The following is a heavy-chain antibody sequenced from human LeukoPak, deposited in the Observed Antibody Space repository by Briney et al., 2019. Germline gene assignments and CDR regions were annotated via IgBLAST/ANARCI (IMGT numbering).Heavy chain of an antibody. CDR2: INQYGTET. Sequence: GGSLRLSCAASGFTFSSYWMTWVRRAPGKGLEWVANINQYGTETYYVDSVKGRFTISRDNAKNSLYLQMNSLKTEDTAVYYCTRRSSAAGRQYFDYWGQGTLVTVSS. V-gene: IGHV3-7*03. D-gene: IGHD6-13*01. CDR3: TRRSSAAGRQYFDY. J-gene: IGHJ4*02. CDR1: GFTFSSYW.